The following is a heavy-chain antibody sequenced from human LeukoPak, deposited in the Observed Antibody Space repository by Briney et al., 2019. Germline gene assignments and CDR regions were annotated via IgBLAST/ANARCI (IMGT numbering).Heavy chain of an antibody. Sequence: GGSLRLSCAASGFTFSSYSMNWGSQAPGKGMEWVSYISSSSSTIYYADSVKGRFTIFRDNAKNSLYLQMNSLRAEDTAVYYCARDYSSTSEGRMDVWGKGTTVTVSS. J-gene: IGHJ6*04. CDR2: ISSSSSTI. D-gene: IGHD2-2*01. CDR1: GFTFSSYS. CDR3: ARDYSSTSEGRMDV. V-gene: IGHV3-48*04.